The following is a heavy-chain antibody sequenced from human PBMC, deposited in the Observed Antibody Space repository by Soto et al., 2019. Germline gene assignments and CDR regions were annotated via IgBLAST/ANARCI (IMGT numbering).Heavy chain of an antibody. Sequence: AGSLRLSCAASGFTFSSYAMSWVRQAPGKGLEWVSAISGSGGSTYYADSVKGRFTISRDNSKNTLYLQMNSLRAEDTAVYYCAKDGSEVLRFLEWSPYYYYYGMDVWGQGTTVTVSS. CDR2: ISGSGGST. V-gene: IGHV3-23*01. CDR3: AKDGSEVLRFLEWSPYYYYYGMDV. D-gene: IGHD3-3*01. J-gene: IGHJ6*01. CDR1: GFTFSSYA.